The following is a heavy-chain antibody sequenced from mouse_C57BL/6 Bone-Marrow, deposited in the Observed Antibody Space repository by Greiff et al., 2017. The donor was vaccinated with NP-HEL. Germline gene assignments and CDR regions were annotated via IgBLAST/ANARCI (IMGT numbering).Heavy chain of an antibody. J-gene: IGHJ4*01. CDR3: TTLLLRY. Sequence: EVQLQESGAELVRPGASVKLSCTASGFNIKDDYMHWVKQRPEQGLEWIGWIDPENGDTEYASKFQGKATITADTSSNTAYLQLSSLTSEDTAVCYCTTLLLRYWGQGTSVTVSS. CDR2: IDPENGDT. V-gene: IGHV14-4*01. D-gene: IGHD1-1*01. CDR1: GFNIKDDY.